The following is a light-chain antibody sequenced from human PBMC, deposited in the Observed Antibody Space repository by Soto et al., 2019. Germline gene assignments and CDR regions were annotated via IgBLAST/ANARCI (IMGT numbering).Light chain of an antibody. J-gene: IGKJ4*01. V-gene: IGKV3-20*01. CDR2: GAS. CDR3: QQYGSPR. CDR1: QSVSSSY. Sequence: EIVMTQSPATLSVSPGETATLSCRASQSVSSSYLAWYQQKPGQAPRLLIYGASSRATGIPGRFSGSGSGTDFTLTISRLEPEDFAVYYCQQYGSPRFGGGTKVDIK.